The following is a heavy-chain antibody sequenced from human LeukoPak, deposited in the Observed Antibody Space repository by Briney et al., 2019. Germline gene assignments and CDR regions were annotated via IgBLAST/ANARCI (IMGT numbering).Heavy chain of an antibody. V-gene: IGHV1-69*06. CDR3: ARDNSIGDRGWWFDP. CDR2: IIPIFGTA. D-gene: IGHD4-23*01. CDR1: GGTFSSYA. J-gene: IGHJ5*02. Sequence: SVKVSCKASGGTFSSYAISWVRQAPGQGLEWMGGIIPIFGTANYAQKFQGRVTITADKSTSTAYMELSSLRSEDTAVYYCARDNSIGDRGWWFDPWGQGTLVTVSS.